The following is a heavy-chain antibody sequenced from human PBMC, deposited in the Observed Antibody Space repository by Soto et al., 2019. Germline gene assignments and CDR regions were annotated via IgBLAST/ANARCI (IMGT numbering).Heavy chain of an antibody. CDR3: ARGHSGSYYRTLDY. CDR1: GFTFSSFW. V-gene: IGHV3-74*01. Sequence: EVQLVESGGGLVQPGGSLRLSCAASGFTFSSFWMDWVRQAPGKGLVWVSRINSDGSSTSYADSVKGRFTISRDNANNTLYLQMNSLRAEDTAVYYCARGHSGSYYRTLDYWGQGTLVTVTS. CDR2: INSDGSST. J-gene: IGHJ4*02. D-gene: IGHD1-26*01.